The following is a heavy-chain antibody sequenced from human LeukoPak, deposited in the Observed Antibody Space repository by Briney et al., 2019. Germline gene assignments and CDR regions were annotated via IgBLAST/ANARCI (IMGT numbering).Heavy chain of an antibody. V-gene: IGHV3-11*04. D-gene: IGHD1-26*01. CDR2: ISSSGSTI. CDR3: ASQGWDSGNYYSFEY. Sequence: GGSLRPSCTVSGFTVSSNSMSWIRQAPGKGLEWVSYISSSGSTIYYADSVRGRFTISRDNSKNTVYLQMNSLRPEDTAFYYCASQGWDSGNYYSFEYWGQGTLVTVSS. J-gene: IGHJ4*02. CDR1: GFTVSSNS.